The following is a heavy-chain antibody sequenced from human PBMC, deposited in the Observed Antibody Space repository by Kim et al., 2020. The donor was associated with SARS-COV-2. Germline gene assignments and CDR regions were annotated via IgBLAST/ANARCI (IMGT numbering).Heavy chain of an antibody. V-gene: IGHV3-21*01. J-gene: IGHJ6*02. CDR2: ISSSSSYI. CDR3: ARVRVYEHYYYYYGMDV. CDR1: GFTFSSYS. Sequence: GGSLRLSCAASGFTFSSYSMNWVRQAPGKGLEWVSSISSSSSYIYYADSVKGRFTISRDNAKNSLYLQMNSLRAEDTAVYYCARVRVYEHYYYYYGMDVWGQGTTVTVSS. D-gene: IGHD5-12*01.